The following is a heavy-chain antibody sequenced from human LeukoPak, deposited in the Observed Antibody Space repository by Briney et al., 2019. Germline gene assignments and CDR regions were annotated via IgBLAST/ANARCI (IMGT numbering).Heavy chain of an antibody. V-gene: IGHV4-34*01. CDR1: GGSFSGYY. Sequence: SETLSLTCAVYGGSFSGYYWSWIRQPPGKGLGWIGEINHSGSTNYNPSLKSRVTISVDTSKNQFSLKLSSVTAADTAVYYCARVVPQSYYYGMDVWGKGTTVTVSS. CDR2: INHSGST. J-gene: IGHJ6*04. D-gene: IGHD2-8*01. CDR3: ARVVPQSYYYGMDV.